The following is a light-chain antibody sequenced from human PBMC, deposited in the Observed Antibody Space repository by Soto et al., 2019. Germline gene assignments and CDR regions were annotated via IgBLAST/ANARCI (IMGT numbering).Light chain of an antibody. Sequence: DIQLTQSPSTPSPSVGDRVTITCRASQTISSWLAWYQQKPGKAPKLLIYKASTLKSGVPSRFSGSGSGTEFTLTISSLQPDDFATYYCQHYNSYSEAFGQGTKVDIK. V-gene: IGKV1-5*03. CDR3: QHYNSYSEA. CDR1: QTISSW. CDR2: KAS. J-gene: IGKJ1*01.